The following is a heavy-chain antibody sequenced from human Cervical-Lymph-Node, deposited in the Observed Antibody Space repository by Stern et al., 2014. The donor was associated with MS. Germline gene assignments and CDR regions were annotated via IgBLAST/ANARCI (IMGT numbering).Heavy chain of an antibody. V-gene: IGHV2-5*02. CDR2: PFLDDDK. Sequence: QITLKESGPTLVKPTQTVTLTCTLSGFSVATAGVGVGWIRQPPGKALEWLSLPFLDDDKLYSPSLKNRLTIIKDTSKNQVVLTMTNVDPVDTATYYCAHSRVKYCRGGTCYSSLFDYWGQGTLVTVSS. D-gene: IGHD2-15*01. CDR3: AHSRVKYCRGGTCYSSLFDY. CDR1: GFSVATAGVG. J-gene: IGHJ4*02.